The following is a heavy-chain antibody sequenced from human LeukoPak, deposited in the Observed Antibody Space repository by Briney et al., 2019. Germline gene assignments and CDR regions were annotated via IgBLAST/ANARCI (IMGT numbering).Heavy chain of an antibody. CDR2: ISSSSSYI. Sequence: GGSLRLSCAASGFTFSRHNMNWVRQAPGKGLDWVSSISSSSSYIYYADSVKGRFTISRDNARNPLYLQMNSLRAEDTAVYYCVRGKANYGSGSDVWGKGTTVTVSS. V-gene: IGHV3-21*01. D-gene: IGHD3-10*01. J-gene: IGHJ6*04. CDR3: VRGKANYGSGSDV. CDR1: GFTFSRHN.